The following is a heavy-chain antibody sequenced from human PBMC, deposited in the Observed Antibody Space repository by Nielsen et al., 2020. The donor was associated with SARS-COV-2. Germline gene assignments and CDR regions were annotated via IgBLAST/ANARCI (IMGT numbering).Heavy chain of an antibody. J-gene: IGHJ4*02. D-gene: IGHD2-21*02. CDR1: GGTFNSYA. V-gene: IGHV1-69*13. CDR2: ITPIFDTA. CDR3: ARATYCGGDCYATDE. Sequence: SVKVSCKTSGGTFNSYAISWVRQAPGQGLEWMGGITPIFDTAKYAQKFQDRVRITADESTRTAYMELSSLTSEDTAAYYCARATYCGGDCYATDEWGQGTLVTVSS.